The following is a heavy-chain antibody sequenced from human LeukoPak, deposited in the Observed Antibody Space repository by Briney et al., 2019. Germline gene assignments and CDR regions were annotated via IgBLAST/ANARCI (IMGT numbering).Heavy chain of an antibody. J-gene: IGHJ5*02. CDR3: ARGVVLRYFDWLKRSNWFDP. Sequence: PSETLSLTCAVYGGSFSGYYWSWIRQPPGKGLEWIGEINHSGSTNYNPSLKSRVTISVDTSKNQFSLKLSSVTAADTAVYYFARGVVLRYFDWLKRSNWFDPWGQGTLVTVSS. CDR1: GGSFSGYY. D-gene: IGHD3-9*01. V-gene: IGHV4-34*01. CDR2: INHSGST.